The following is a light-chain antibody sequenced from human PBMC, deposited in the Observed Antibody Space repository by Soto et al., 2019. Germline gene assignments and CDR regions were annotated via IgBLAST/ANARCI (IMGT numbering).Light chain of an antibody. CDR2: GAS. CDR3: QQYNDLPRVT. CDR1: QSVTGN. V-gene: IGKV3-15*01. Sequence: EIVMTQSPATLSVSPGERATLSCSASQSVTGNLAWYQQKPGQAPRLLIYGASTRATGIPARFSGSGCGTEFTLTISSLQSEDFAVSYCQQYNDLPRVTFGGGTKVEIK. J-gene: IGKJ4*01.